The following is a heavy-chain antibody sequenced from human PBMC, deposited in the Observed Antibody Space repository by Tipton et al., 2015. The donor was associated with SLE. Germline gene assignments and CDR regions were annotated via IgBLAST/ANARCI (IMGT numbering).Heavy chain of an antibody. D-gene: IGHD6-19*01. Sequence: GSLRLSCAASGFTFHNYWMHWVRQAPGKGLVWVSRLGTDGRVTTYADSVKGRLTISRDNAKNTLYLQMRSLRVEDTGIYYCARAPTISVAGTTDPFGMDVWGPGTRVTVSS. CDR1: GFTFHNYW. J-gene: IGHJ6*02. CDR2: LGTDGRVT. CDR3: ARAPTISVAGTTDPFGMDV. V-gene: IGHV3-74*01.